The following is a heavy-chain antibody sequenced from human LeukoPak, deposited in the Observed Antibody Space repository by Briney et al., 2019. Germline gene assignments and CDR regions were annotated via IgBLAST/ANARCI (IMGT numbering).Heavy chain of an antibody. V-gene: IGHV3-7*04. CDR1: GFTFSSYA. Sequence: GGSLRLSCAASGFTFSSYAMSWVRQAPGKGLEWVANINQDGSKKYYVDSVKGRFTISRDNVKNSVYLQMNSLRAEDTAVYSCARAVAAADSYWGRGTLVTVSS. CDR2: INQDGSKK. D-gene: IGHD6-13*01. J-gene: IGHJ4*02. CDR3: ARAVAAADSY.